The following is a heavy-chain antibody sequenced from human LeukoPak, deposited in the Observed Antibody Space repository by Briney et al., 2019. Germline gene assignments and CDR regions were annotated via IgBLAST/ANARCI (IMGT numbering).Heavy chain of an antibody. D-gene: IGHD3-3*01. CDR1: GYTFTSYG. CDR3: ARDDWREWLLPYYYGMDV. CDR2: ISAYNGNT. J-gene: IGHJ6*02. Sequence: ASVKVSCKASGYTFTSYGISWVRQAPGQGLEWMGWISAYNGNTNYAQKLQGRVTMTTDTSTSIAYMELRSLRSDDTAVYYCARDDWREWLLPYYYGMDVWGQGTTVTVSS. V-gene: IGHV1-18*01.